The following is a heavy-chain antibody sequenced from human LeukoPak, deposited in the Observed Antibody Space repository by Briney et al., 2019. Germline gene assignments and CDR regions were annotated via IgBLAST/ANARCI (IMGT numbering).Heavy chain of an antibody. Sequence: ASVKVSCKASGYSFTSYGITWVRQAPGQGLEWMGWISAYNGNTDYAQKLQGRVTMTTDTPTNTAYTELRSLRSDDTALYYCARDNRYFDLWGRGTLVTVSS. CDR2: ISAYNGNT. CDR3: ARDNRYFDL. D-gene: IGHD1-14*01. V-gene: IGHV1-18*01. CDR1: GYSFTSYG. J-gene: IGHJ2*01.